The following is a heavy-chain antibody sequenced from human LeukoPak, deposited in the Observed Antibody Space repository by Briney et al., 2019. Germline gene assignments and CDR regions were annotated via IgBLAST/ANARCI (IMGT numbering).Heavy chain of an antibody. Sequence: ASVKVSCKASGYTFTSYGISWVRQAPGQGLEWMGWISAYNGNTNYAQKLQGRVTMTTDTSTSTAYMELRSLRSDDTAVYYCARVSDTSMSGDYFDYWGQGTLVTVSS. D-gene: IGHD5-18*01. CDR3: ARVSDTSMSGDYFDY. J-gene: IGHJ4*02. V-gene: IGHV1-18*01. CDR2: ISAYNGNT. CDR1: GYTFTSYG.